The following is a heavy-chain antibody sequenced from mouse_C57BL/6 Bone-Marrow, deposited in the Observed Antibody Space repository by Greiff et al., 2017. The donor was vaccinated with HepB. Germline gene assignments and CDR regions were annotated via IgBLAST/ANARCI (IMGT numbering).Heavy chain of an antibody. D-gene: IGHD1-1*01. CDR3: ARSIDYYGSSYDWYFDV. CDR2: INPSTGGT. J-gene: IGHJ1*03. V-gene: IGHV1-42*01. Sequence: EVKLMESGPELVKPGASVKISCKASGYSFTGYYMNWVKQSPEKSLEWIGEINPSTGGTTYNQKFKAKATLTVDKSSSTAYMQLKSLTSEDSAVYYCARSIDYYGSSYDWYFDVWGTGTTVTVSS. CDR1: GYSFTGYY.